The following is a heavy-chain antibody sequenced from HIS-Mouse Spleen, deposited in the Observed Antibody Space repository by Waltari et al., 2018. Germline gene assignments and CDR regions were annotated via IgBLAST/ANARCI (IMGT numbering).Heavy chain of an antibody. J-gene: IGHJ4*02. CDR1: GGSFSGYY. CDR2: INHSGST. D-gene: IGHD1-7*01. CDR3: AGYNWNYGTDY. Sequence: QVQLQQWGAGLLKPSETLSLTCAVYGGSFSGYYWSWIRQPPGKGLEWIGEINHSGSTNYNPSLKSRVTISVDTSENQFSLKLSSVTAADTAVYYCAGYNWNYGTDYWGQGTLVTVSS. V-gene: IGHV4-34*01.